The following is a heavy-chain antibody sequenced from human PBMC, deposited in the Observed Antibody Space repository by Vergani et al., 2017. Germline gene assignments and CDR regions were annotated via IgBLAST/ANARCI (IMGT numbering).Heavy chain of an antibody. D-gene: IGHD2/OR15-2a*01. J-gene: IGHJ4*02. CDR2: INAGNGNT. CDR1: GYTFTSYA. Sequence: QVQLVQSGAEVKKPGASVKVSCKASGYTFTSYAMHWVRQAPGQRLEWMGWINAGNGNTKYSQKFQGRVTITRDTSASTAYMGLSSLRSEDTAVYYCARGEYLTSTSIDYWGQGTLVTVSS. V-gene: IGHV1-3*01. CDR3: ARGEYLTSTSIDY.